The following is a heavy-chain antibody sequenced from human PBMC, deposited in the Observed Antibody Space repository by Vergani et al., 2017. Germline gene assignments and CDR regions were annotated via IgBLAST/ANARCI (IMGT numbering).Heavy chain of an antibody. V-gene: IGHV4-59*12. J-gene: IGHJ6*03. CDR3: ARDARIAVAGNQPPYYYYYYMDV. CDR1: GGSISSYY. D-gene: IGHD6-19*01. Sequence: QVQLQESGPGLVKPSETLSLTCTVSGGSISSYYWSWIRQPPGKGLEWIGYIYYSGSTNYNPSLKSRVTISVDTSKNQFSLKLSSVTAADTAVYYCARDARIAVAGNQPPYYYYYYMDVWGKGTTVTVSS. CDR2: IYYSGST.